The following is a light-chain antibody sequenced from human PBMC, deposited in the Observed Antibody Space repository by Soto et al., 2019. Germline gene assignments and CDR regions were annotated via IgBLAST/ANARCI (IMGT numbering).Light chain of an antibody. CDR3: SSYTSSSTPVV. CDR2: EVS. J-gene: IGLJ2*01. CDR1: SSDVGGYNY. V-gene: IGLV2-14*01. Sequence: QSALTQPASVSGSPGQSITISCTGTSSDVGGYNYVSWYQHLPGKAPKIIIFEVSNRPSGVSSRFSGSKSGNTASLTISGLQAEDEADYYCSSYTSSSTPVVFGGGTKLTVL.